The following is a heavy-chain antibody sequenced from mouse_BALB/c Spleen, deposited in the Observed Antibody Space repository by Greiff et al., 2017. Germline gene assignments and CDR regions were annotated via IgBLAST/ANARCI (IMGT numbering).Heavy chain of an antibody. Sequence: EVQRVESGGGLVQPGGSMKLSCVASGFTFSNYWMNWVRQSPEKGLEWVAEIRLKSNNYATHYAESVKGRFTISRDDSKSSVYLQMNNLRAEDTGIYYCTLRTTWFAYWGQGTLVTVSA. CDR1: GFTFSNYW. V-gene: IGHV6-6*02. CDR3: TLRTTWFAY. J-gene: IGHJ3*01. CDR2: IRLKSNNYAT. D-gene: IGHD2-14*01.